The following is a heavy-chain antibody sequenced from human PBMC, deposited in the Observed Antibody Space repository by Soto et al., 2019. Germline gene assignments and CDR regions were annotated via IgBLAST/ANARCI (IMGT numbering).Heavy chain of an antibody. J-gene: IGHJ1*01. Sequence: GESLKISCKGSGYSFSRYWIAWVRQTPGKGLEWMGLIYPGDSDTRYSPSFQGQVTISADKSITTAYLQWSSLKDSDTAIYYCARDTFSGDSSGPHYWGQGTLVTVSA. CDR3: ARDTFSGDSSGPHY. CDR1: GYSFSRYW. CDR2: IYPGDSDT. D-gene: IGHD3-22*01. V-gene: IGHV5-51*01.